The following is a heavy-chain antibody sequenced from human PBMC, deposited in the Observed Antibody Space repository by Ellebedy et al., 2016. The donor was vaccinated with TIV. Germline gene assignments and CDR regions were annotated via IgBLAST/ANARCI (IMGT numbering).Heavy chain of an antibody. Sequence: SETLSLTCTVSGGSTNNYYWSWIRQPPGKGLEWIGYIYYSGSTHYNPSLKSRVTISVDTSKNQFSLKLSSVTAADTAVYYCARTKAVAGTFCFDYWGQGTLVTGSS. CDR1: GGSTNNYY. D-gene: IGHD6-13*01. CDR3: ARTKAVAGTFCFDY. J-gene: IGHJ4*02. V-gene: IGHV4-59*01. CDR2: IYYSGST.